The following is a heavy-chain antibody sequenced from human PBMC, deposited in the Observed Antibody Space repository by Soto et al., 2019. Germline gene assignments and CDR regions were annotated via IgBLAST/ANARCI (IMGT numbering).Heavy chain of an antibody. J-gene: IGHJ4*02. Sequence: QVHLVESGGGVVQPGRSLRLSCEASGFNFNTYSMHWVRQPPGKGLEWLAAIWYDGTQKHYADSVKGRFTISRDNSKNTLYLQVNSLRTEDTAVYYCARPGGTTXTGLWHFDSWGQGTLVTVSS. CDR2: IWYDGTQK. D-gene: IGHD4-17*01. CDR3: ARPGGTTXTGLWHFDS. CDR1: GFNFNTYS. V-gene: IGHV3-33*01.